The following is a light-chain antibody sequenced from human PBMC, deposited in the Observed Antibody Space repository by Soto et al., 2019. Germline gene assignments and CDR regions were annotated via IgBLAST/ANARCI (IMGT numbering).Light chain of an antibody. V-gene: IGKV1-27*01. CDR1: QGISNY. CDR3: PKYNSAPWT. Sequence: DIQMTQSPSSLSASVGDRVTITCRASQGISNYLAWYQQKPGKVPKLLIYAASTLQSGFPSRFSGSGSGTDFTLTISSLRPEDVATYYCPKYNSAPWTFGQGTKVEIK. J-gene: IGKJ1*01. CDR2: AAS.